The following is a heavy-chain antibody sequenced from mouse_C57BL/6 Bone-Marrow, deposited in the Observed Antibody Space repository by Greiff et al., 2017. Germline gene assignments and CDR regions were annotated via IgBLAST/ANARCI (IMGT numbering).Heavy chain of an antibody. V-gene: IGHV1-76*01. CDR2: IYPGSGNT. Sequence: QVQLQQSGAELVRPGASVKLSCKASGYTFTDYYINWVKQRPGQGLEWIARIYPGSGNTYYNEKFKGKATLTAEKSSSTAYMQLSSLTSEDSAVYFCARLIGSSYPWYFDVWGTGTTVTVSS. CDR3: ARLIGSSYPWYFDV. J-gene: IGHJ1*03. D-gene: IGHD1-1*01. CDR1: GYTFTDYY.